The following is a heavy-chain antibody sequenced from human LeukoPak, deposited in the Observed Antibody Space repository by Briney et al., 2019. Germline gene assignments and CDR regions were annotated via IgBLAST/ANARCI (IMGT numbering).Heavy chain of an antibody. CDR3: ATRNSGSYYYYYGMDV. J-gene: IGHJ6*02. Sequence: GASLKISCRGSGYRFTNYWIGWVRQMPGKGLEWVGIIYLGDSETRYSPSFQGQVTISADKSISTAYLQWSSLKASDTAIYYCATRNSGSYYYYYGMDVWGQGTTVTVSS. CDR2: IYLGDSET. V-gene: IGHV5-51*01. D-gene: IGHD1-26*01. CDR1: GYRFTNYW.